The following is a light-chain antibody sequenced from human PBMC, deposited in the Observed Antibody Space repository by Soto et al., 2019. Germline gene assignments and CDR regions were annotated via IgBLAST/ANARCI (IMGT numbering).Light chain of an antibody. CDR1: QSISIW. Sequence: EIQMTQSPSTLAASVAYGVTITGRARQSISIWLAWYQQKPGKAPKLLIYDASILESGVPSRFSGSGSGTEFTLTISSLQPDDFATYYCQQYNSYRTFGQGTKVDI. CDR3: QQYNSYRT. V-gene: IGKV1-5*01. J-gene: IGKJ1*01. CDR2: DAS.